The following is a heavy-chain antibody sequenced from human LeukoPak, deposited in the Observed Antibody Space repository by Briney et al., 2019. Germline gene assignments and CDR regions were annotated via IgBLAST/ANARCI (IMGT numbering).Heavy chain of an antibody. CDR1: GFTFSSYA. CDR3: AIRTRGAFDI. Sequence: GGSLRLSCAASGFTFSSYAMSWVRQAPGKGLEWVSAIGTAGDTYYPGSVKGRFTISRENAKNSLYLQMNSLRAGDTAVYYCAIRTRGAFDIWGQGTMVTVSS. CDR2: IGTAGDT. J-gene: IGHJ3*02. D-gene: IGHD3-10*01. V-gene: IGHV3-13*01.